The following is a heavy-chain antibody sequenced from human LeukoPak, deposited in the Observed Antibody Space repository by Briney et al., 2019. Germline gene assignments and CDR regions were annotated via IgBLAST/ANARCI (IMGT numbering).Heavy chain of an antibody. CDR1: GFTFGAYR. CDR3: ARDGLTVAGTEFDY. J-gene: IGHJ4*02. Sequence: PGGSLRLSCAASGFTFGAYRMYWVRQAPGRGLEWVSDISGGSASIFYADSVKGRFTISRDNAKNSLYLQMNSLRDEDTAVYYCARDGLTVAGTEFDYWGQGTLVTVSS. CDR2: ISGGSASI. V-gene: IGHV3-48*02. D-gene: IGHD6-19*01.